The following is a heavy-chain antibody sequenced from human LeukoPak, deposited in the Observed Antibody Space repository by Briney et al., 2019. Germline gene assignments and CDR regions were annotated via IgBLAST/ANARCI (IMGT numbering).Heavy chain of an antibody. CDR3: AKDRDSSSWYDAFDI. D-gene: IGHD6-13*01. J-gene: IGHJ3*02. CDR1: GFTFSSYA. V-gene: IGHV3-23*01. Sequence: GGSLRLPCAASGFTFSSYAMSWVRQAPGKGLEWVSAISGSGGSTYYADSVKGRFTISRDNSKNTLYLQMNSLRAEDTAVYYCAKDRDSSSWYDAFDIWGQGTMVTVSS. CDR2: ISGSGGST.